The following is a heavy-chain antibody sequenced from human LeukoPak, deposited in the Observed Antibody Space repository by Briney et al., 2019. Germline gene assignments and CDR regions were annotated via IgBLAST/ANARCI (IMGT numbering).Heavy chain of an antibody. CDR2: IYYSGST. Sequence: SETLSLTCTVSGGSISSYYWSWIRQPPGKGLEWIGYIYYSGSTNYNPSPKSRVTISVDTSKNQFSLKLSSVTAADTAVYYCARSMVSYYYYGMDVWGQGTTVTVSS. V-gene: IGHV4-59*08. J-gene: IGHJ6*02. CDR3: ARSMVSYYYYGMDV. CDR1: GGSISSYY. D-gene: IGHD3-10*01.